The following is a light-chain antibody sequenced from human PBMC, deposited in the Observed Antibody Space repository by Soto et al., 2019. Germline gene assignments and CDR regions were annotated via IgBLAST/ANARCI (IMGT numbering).Light chain of an antibody. Sequence: DIQMTQSPSTLSASVGDRVTITCRASQSISSSLAWYQQRPGKAPKLLIYDASSLESGVPSRFSGSGSGTEFTLTINSLQPDDFATYYCQQYNIYWTFGQGTKVDSK. CDR1: QSISSS. CDR3: QQYNIYWT. V-gene: IGKV1-5*01. J-gene: IGKJ1*01. CDR2: DAS.